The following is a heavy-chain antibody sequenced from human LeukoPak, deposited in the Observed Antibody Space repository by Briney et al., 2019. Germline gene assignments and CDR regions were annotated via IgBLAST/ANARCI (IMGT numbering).Heavy chain of an antibody. CDR1: GGSISSSNW. V-gene: IGHV4-4*02. CDR2: IYHSGST. Sequence: PSGTLSLTCAVSGGSISSSNWWSWVRQPPGKGLEWIGEIYHSGSTNYNPSLKSRVTISVDKSKNQFSLKLSPVTAADTAVYYCARVSDYYYYGMDVWGQGTTVTVSS. CDR3: ARVSDYYYYGMDV. J-gene: IGHJ6*02.